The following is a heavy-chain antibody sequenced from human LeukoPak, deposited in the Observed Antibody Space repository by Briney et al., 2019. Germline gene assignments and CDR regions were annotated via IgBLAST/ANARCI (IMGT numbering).Heavy chain of an antibody. V-gene: IGHV1-3*01. CDR2: INAGNGNT. D-gene: IGHD2-15*01. CDR3: ARDVPYCSGGSCYFPTYAFDY. CDR1: GYTFTSYA. J-gene: IGHJ4*02. Sequence: GASVKVSCKASGYTFTSYAMHWVRQAPGQRLEWMGWINAGNGNTKYSQKFQGRVTIIRDTSASTAYMELSSLRSEDTAVYYCARDVPYCSGGSCYFPTYAFDYWGQGTLVTVSS.